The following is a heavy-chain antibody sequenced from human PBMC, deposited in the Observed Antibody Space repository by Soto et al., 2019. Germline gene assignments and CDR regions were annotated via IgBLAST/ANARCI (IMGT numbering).Heavy chain of an antibody. V-gene: IGHV3-30-3*01. D-gene: IGHD3-3*01. Sequence: GGSLRLSCAASGFTFSSYAMHWVRQAPGKGLEWVAVISYDGSNKYYADSVKGRFTISRDNSKNTLYLQMNSLRAEDTAVYYCARERDILEWLFDFDYWGQGTLVTVYS. CDR1: GFTFSSYA. CDR2: ISYDGSNK. J-gene: IGHJ4*02. CDR3: ARERDILEWLFDFDY.